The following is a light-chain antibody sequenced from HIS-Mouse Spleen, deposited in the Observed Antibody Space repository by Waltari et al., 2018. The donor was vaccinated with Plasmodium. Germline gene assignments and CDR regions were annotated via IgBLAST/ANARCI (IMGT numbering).Light chain of an antibody. V-gene: IGLV3-1*01. J-gene: IGLJ2*01. CDR1: KLGDKY. Sequence: SYELTQPPSVSVSPGQTASITCTGDKLGDKYACWYQQKQGQSPVLVIYQDSKRPSGNPERFSGSNSGNTATLTISGTQAMDEADYYCQAWDSSTAWVFGGGTKLTVL. CDR2: QDS. CDR3: QAWDSSTAWV.